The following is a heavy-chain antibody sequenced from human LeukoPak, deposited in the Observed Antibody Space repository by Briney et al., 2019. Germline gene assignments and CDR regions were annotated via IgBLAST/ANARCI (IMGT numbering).Heavy chain of an antibody. CDR2: IYTSGST. J-gene: IGHJ5*02. V-gene: IGHV4-61*02. CDR3: ARAGIPIFGVVIADGDNWFDP. D-gene: IGHD3-3*01. Sequence: SETLSLTCTVSGGSISRGSYWWSWIRQPAGNGLEWIGRIYTSGSTNYNSCLKTRVTRSVDTSQNQFSLTLSSVTAPDTAVYSCARAGIPIFGVVIADGDNWFDPWGQGTLVTVSS. CDR1: GGSISRGSYW.